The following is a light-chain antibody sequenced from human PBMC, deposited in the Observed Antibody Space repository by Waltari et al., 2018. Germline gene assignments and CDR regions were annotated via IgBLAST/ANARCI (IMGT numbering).Light chain of an antibody. V-gene: IGLV2-11*01. J-gene: IGLJ1*01. CDR3: CSHAGSYPLV. Sequence: QSALTQPRSESGSPGQSVTISCTGTSSDVGGYAFVSWYHQHPGKAPKLMIYDVIKRPSGVPDRFSGSKSGHTASLTISGLQADDEADYYCCSHAGSYPLVFGTGTKVTVL. CDR2: DVI. CDR1: SSDVGGYAF.